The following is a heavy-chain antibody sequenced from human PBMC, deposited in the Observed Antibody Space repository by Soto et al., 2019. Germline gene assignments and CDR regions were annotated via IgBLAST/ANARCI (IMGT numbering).Heavy chain of an antibody. J-gene: IGHJ5*02. CDR3: VRYGLLAPRGIGVVTSSRNRCDP. CDR2: IYYSGST. CDR1: GGSISSSSYY. Sequence: PSETLSLTCTVSGGSISSSSYYSGSIRQPPGKGLEWIGSIYYSGSTYYNPSLKSRVTISVDTSKNQFSLKLSSVTAADTALYYCVRYGLLAPRGIGVVTSSRNRCDPWRQVPRVTV. D-gene: IGHD2-21*02. V-gene: IGHV4-39*01.